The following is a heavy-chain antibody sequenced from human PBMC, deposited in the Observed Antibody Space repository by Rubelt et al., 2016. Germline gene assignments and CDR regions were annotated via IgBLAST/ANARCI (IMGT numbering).Heavy chain of an antibody. D-gene: IGHD2-21*02. J-gene: IGHJ4*02. CDR2: INHSGRT. Sequence: QVQLQESGPGLVKPSETLSLTCAVYGGSFSGYYWSWIRQPPGKGLEWIGEINHSGRTYYNPSLKSRVTISVDTSKNQFSLKLGSVTAADTAVYYCARHEWGRLSGFDYWGQGTLVTVSS. CDR3: ARHEWGRLSGFDY. CDR1: GGSFSGYY. V-gene: IGHV4-34*01.